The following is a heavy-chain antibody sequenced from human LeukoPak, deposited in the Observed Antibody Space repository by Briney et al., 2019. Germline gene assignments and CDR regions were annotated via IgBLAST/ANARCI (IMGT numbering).Heavy chain of an antibody. CDR3: ARGRKYTSGYRVTELGSGYSDY. CDR1: GGSFSGYY. CDR2: INHSGST. Sequence: SETLSLTCAVYGGSFSGYYWSWIRQPPGKGLEWIGEINHSGSTNSNPSLTSRVAISIDTSKNQFSLKLSSVTAADTAVYYCARGRKYTSGYRVTELGSGYSDYWGQGTLVTVSS. J-gene: IGHJ4*02. D-gene: IGHD5-18*01. V-gene: IGHV4-34*01.